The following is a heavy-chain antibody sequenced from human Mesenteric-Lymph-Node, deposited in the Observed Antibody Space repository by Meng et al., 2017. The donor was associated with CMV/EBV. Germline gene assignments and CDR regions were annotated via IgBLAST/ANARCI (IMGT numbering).Heavy chain of an antibody. CDR1: GYTFTNYG. CDR2: INTETRNP. J-gene: IGHJ4*02. D-gene: IGHD3-10*01. CDR3: AKDHYGSGSPFGY. Sequence: CKASGYTFTNYGMNWVRQAPGQGLEWMGWINTETRNPTYAQGFTGRFVFSLDISVSTAYLQIDSLEAEDTAVYFCAKDHYGSGSPFGYWGQGTLVTVSS. V-gene: IGHV7-4-1*01.